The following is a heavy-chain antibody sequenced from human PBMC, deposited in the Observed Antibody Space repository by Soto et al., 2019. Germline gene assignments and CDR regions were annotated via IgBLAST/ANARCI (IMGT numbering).Heavy chain of an antibody. CDR2: VYYSGST. D-gene: IGHD3-3*01. J-gene: IGHJ4*02. CDR3: ARGLLRFLEWLLYAGGDYFDY. Sequence: SETLSLTCTVSDGSVSSGSYYWSWIRQPPGKGLEWIGYVYYSGSTNYNPSLKSRVTISVATSKNQFYLKLSSVTAADTAVYYCARGLLRFLEWLLYAGGDYFDYWGQGTLVTVS. CDR1: DGSVSSGSYY. V-gene: IGHV4-61*01.